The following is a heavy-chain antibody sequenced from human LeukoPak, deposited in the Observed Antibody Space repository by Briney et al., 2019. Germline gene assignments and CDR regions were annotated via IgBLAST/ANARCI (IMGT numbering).Heavy chain of an antibody. Sequence: PGGSLRLSCAASGFTVSSNYMSWVRQAPGKGLEWVSVIYSGGNTYYADSVKGRFTISRDNSKNTLYLQMNSLRAEDTAVYYCAREPPGGGFDYWGQGTLVTVSP. CDR2: IYSGGNT. D-gene: IGHD3-16*01. CDR1: GFTVSSNY. V-gene: IGHV3-53*01. J-gene: IGHJ4*02. CDR3: AREPPGGGFDY.